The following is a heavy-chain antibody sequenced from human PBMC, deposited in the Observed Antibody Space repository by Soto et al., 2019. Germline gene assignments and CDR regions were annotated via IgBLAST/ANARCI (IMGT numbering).Heavy chain of an antibody. V-gene: IGHV4-39*01. D-gene: IGHD5-12*01. Sequence: SENLSLTCTVSCGSISSSSYYWGWIRQPPGKGLEWIGSIYYSGSTYYNPSLKSRVTISVDTSKNQFSLKLSSVTAADTAVYYCASLVANTPARYYYYGMDVWGQGNTVT. CDR1: CGSISSSSYY. CDR3: ASLVANTPARYYYYGMDV. J-gene: IGHJ6*02. CDR2: IYYSGST.